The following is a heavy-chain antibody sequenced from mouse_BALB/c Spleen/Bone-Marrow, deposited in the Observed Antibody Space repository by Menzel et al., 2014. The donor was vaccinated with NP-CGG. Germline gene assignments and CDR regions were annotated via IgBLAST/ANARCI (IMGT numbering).Heavy chain of an antibody. CDR1: GFSLTGYG. D-gene: IGHD1-1*01. Sequence: VQVVESGPGLVAPSQSVSITCTVSGFSLTGYGVNWVRQPPGKGLEWLGMIWGDGSTDYNSVLKSRLNISKDNSKSQVFLKMNSLQTDDTARYYCARSFTTVVATPFDYWGQGTTLTVSS. CDR3: ARSFTTVVATPFDY. CDR2: IWGDGST. J-gene: IGHJ2*01. V-gene: IGHV2-6-7*01.